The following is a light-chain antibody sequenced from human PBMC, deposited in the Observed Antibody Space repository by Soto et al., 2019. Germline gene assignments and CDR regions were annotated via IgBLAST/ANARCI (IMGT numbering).Light chain of an antibody. Sequence: DIQMTQSPSSLSASVGDRVTITCRASQDISSYLAWYQQKPGKVPKLLIYAASTLQSGVPSRFSGSGSGTDFALTISSLQPEDVATYYCQKYNSVPPAFGQGTRLEIK. V-gene: IGKV1-27*01. J-gene: IGKJ5*01. CDR2: AAS. CDR3: QKYNSVPPA. CDR1: QDISSY.